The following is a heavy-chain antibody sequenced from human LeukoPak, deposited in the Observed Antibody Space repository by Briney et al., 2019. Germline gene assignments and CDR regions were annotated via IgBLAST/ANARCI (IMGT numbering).Heavy chain of an antibody. D-gene: IGHD6-13*01. CDR1: GGTFSSYA. CDR3: ARGPVAAAGTRFADY. Sequence: ASVKVSCKASGGTFSSYAISWVRQAPGQGPEWMGRIIPIFGTANYAQKFQGRVTITTDESTSTAYMELSSLRSEDTAVYYCARGPVAAAGTRFADYWGQGTLVTVSS. V-gene: IGHV1-69*05. CDR2: IIPIFGTA. J-gene: IGHJ4*02.